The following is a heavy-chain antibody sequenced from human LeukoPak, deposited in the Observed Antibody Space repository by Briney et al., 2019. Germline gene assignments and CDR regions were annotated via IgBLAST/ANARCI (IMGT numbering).Heavy chain of an antibody. Sequence: PSETLSLTCTVSGGSISSGDYYWSWIRQPPGKGLEWIGYIYYSGSTYYNPSLKSRVTISVDTSKSQFSLKLSSVTAADTAVYYCARDIRPGYDSNHHYFDYWGQGTLVTVSS. CDR2: IYYSGST. CDR1: GGSISSGDYY. D-gene: IGHD3-22*01. CDR3: ARDIRPGYDSNHHYFDY. V-gene: IGHV4-30-4*01. J-gene: IGHJ4*02.